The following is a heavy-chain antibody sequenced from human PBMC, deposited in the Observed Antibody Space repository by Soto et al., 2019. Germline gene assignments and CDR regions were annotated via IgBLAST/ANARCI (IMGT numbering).Heavy chain of an antibody. D-gene: IGHD2-21*01. CDR2: IYSSETGGST. CDR3: AQEFSIAYCAFDI. Sequence: EVQLVETGGGLIQPGGSLRLSCAASGFSVSSNYMSWVRQAPGKGLEWVSVIYSSETGGSTYYADSVKGRFTISRDKSENTLYLQMSTQRAEYTAMYYCAQEFSIAYCAFDIWGQGTLVTGSS. V-gene: IGHV3-53*02. CDR1: GFSVSSNY. J-gene: IGHJ3*02.